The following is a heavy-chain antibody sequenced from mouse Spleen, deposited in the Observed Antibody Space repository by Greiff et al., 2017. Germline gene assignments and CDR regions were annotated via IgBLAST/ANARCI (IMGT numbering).Heavy chain of an antibody. D-gene: IGHD1-1*01. CDR3: ARGSTVVADLVSYAMDY. V-gene: IGHV14-2*01. Sequence: EVQLQQSGAELVKPGASVKLSCTASGFNIKDYYMHWVKQRTEQGLEWIGRIDPEDGETKYAPKFQGKATITADTSSNTAYLQLSSLTSEDTAVYYCARGSTVVADLVSYAMDYWGQGTSVTVSS. J-gene: IGHJ4*01. CDR2: IDPEDGET. CDR1: GFNIKDYY.